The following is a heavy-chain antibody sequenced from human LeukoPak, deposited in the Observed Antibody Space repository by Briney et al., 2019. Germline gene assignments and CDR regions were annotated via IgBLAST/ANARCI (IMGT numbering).Heavy chain of an antibody. Sequence: PSETLSLTCTVSGGSISSSSYYWGWIRRPPGKGLEWIGSICYSGSTYYNPSLKSRVTISVDTSKNQFSLKLSSVTAADTAVYYCARRGYSGYSHYWGQGTLVSVSS. CDR3: ARRGYSGYSHY. D-gene: IGHD5-12*01. J-gene: IGHJ4*02. CDR1: GGSISSSSYY. CDR2: ICYSGST. V-gene: IGHV4-39*01.